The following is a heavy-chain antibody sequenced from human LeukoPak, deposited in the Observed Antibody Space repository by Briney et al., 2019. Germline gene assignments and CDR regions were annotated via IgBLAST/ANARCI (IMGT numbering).Heavy chain of an antibody. Sequence: GASLQISCKGSGYRLTSYWIGWVRQKPGKGVEWMGIIYPGDSDTRYSPSFRGQVTISADKSISTAYLQWSSLKASDTAMYYCARRTPIMDDAFDIWGQGTMVTVSS. J-gene: IGHJ3*02. CDR3: ARRTPIMDDAFDI. V-gene: IGHV5-51*01. CDR1: GYRLTSYW. CDR2: IYPGDSDT.